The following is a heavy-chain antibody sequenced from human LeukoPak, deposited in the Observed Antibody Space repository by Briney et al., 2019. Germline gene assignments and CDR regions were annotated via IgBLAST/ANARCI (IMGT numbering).Heavy chain of an antibody. D-gene: IGHD5-12*01. J-gene: IGHJ4*02. CDR2: IYYSGST. CDR1: GGSIRSYY. Sequence: PSETPSLTCTVSGGSIRSYYWNWIRQPPGKGLEWIGDIYYSGSTNYNPSLKSRVTISVDTSKNQFSLKLSSVTAADTAVYYCARHAFGSGYDLDYWGQGTLVTVSS. CDR3: ARHAFGSGYDLDY. V-gene: IGHV4-59*01.